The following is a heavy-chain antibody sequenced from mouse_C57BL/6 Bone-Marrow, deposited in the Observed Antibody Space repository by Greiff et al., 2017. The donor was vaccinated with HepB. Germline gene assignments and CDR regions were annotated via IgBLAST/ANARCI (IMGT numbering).Heavy chain of an antibody. J-gene: IGHJ1*03. CDR3: ASGSVRNWYFDV. CDR2: ISNLAYSI. V-gene: IGHV5-15*04. Sequence: EVKLVESGGGLVQPGGSLKLSCAASGFTFSDYGMAWVRQAPRKGPEWVAFISNLAYSIYYADTVTGRFTISRENAKNTLYLEMSSLRSEDTAMYYCASGSVRNWYFDVWGTGTTVTVSS. CDR1: GFTFSDYG.